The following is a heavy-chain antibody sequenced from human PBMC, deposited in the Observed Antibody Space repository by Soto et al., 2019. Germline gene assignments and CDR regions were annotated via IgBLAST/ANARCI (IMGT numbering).Heavy chain of an antibody. Sequence: QVQLVESGGGVVQPGRSLRLSCAESGFTFRNFGRHWVRQAPGKGLEWVAVIWYDGSNKYYADSVKGRFTIARDNSKKTLYLQMNSLRAEDTAVYYCAKPLYCSNWYYLDYWGQGTLVTVSS. J-gene: IGHJ4*02. D-gene: IGHD6-13*01. CDR2: IWYDGSNK. CDR3: AKPLYCSNWYYLDY. CDR1: GFTFRNFG. V-gene: IGHV3-33*06.